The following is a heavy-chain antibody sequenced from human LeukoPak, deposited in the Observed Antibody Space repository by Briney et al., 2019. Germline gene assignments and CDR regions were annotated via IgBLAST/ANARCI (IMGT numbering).Heavy chain of an antibody. D-gene: IGHD6-19*01. J-gene: IGHJ4*02. V-gene: IGHV3-23*01. Sequence: GGSLRLSCAASGFTFSSYAMSWVRQAPGKGLEWVSAISGSGGSTYYADPVKGRFTISRDNSKNTLYLQMNSLRAEDTAVYYCAKVPSGGSRSSGWYYFDYWGQGTLVTVSS. CDR1: GFTFSSYA. CDR3: AKVPSGGSRSSGWYYFDY. CDR2: ISGSGGST.